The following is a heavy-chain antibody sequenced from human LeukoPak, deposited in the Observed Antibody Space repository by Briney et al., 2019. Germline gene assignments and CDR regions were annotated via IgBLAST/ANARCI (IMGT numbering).Heavy chain of an antibody. CDR3: AETHGVP. Sequence: ASVKVSCKASGGTFSSYTVNWVRQAPGQGLEWMGGIIRVFGTANYVQKFQGRVTITADESTSTAYMELSSLRSEDTAVYYCAETHGVPWGQGTLVTVSS. D-gene: IGHD2-8*01. J-gene: IGHJ4*02. V-gene: IGHV1-69*13. CDR2: IIRVFGTA. CDR1: GGTFSSYT.